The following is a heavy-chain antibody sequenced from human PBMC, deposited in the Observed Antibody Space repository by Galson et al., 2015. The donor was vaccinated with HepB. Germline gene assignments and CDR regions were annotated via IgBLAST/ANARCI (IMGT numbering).Heavy chain of an antibody. Sequence: SLRLSCAASGFTFSSYSMNWVRQAPGKGLEWVSYISSSSSTIYYADSVKGRFTISRDNAKNSLYLQMNSLRDEDTAVYYCARDYYDSSGYSWSYFDYWGQGTLVTVSS. V-gene: IGHV3-48*02. J-gene: IGHJ4*02. CDR2: ISSSSSTI. D-gene: IGHD3-22*01. CDR3: ARDYYDSSGYSWSYFDY. CDR1: GFTFSSYS.